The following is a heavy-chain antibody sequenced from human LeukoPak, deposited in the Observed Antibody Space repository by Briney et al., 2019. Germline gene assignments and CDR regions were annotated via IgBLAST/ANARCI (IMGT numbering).Heavy chain of an antibody. Sequence: ASVKVSCKASGYTFTSYGITWVRQAPGKGLEWMGWISAYNGNTNYAQKLQGRVTMTTDTSTSTAYMELRSLRSDDTAVYYCARAGSIAAAVDFDYWGQGTLVTVSS. CDR2: ISAYNGNT. CDR1: GYTFTSYG. J-gene: IGHJ4*02. D-gene: IGHD6-13*01. V-gene: IGHV1-18*04. CDR3: ARAGSIAAAVDFDY.